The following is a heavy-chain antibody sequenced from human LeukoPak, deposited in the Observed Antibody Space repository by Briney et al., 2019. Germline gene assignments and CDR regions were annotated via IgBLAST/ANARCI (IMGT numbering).Heavy chain of an antibody. CDR1: GYSISSGYY. CDR3: ANEKSGSYSNWFDP. Sequence: PSETLSLTCAVSGYSISSGYYWGWIQQPPGKGLEWIGSIYHRGSTYYNPSLKSRVTISVDTSKNQFSLKLSSVTAADTAVYYCANEKSGSYSNWFDPWGQETMVTVSS. V-gene: IGHV4-38-2*01. CDR2: IYHRGST. D-gene: IGHD1-26*01. J-gene: IGHJ5*02.